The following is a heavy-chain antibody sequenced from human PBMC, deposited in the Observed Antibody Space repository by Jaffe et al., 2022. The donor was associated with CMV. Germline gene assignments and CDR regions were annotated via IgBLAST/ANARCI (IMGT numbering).Heavy chain of an antibody. CDR1: GFTFSNAW. CDR2: IKSKTDGGTT. D-gene: IGHD3-10*01. Sequence: EVQLVESGGGLVKPGGSLRLSCAASGFTFSNAWMSWVRQAPGKGLEWVGRIKSKTDGGTTDYAAPVKGRFTISRDDSKNTLYLQMNSLKTEDTAVYYCTTGVRGLVMGGSVLFDPWGQGTLVTVSS. CDR3: TTGVRGLVMGGSVLFDP. J-gene: IGHJ5*02. V-gene: IGHV3-15*01.